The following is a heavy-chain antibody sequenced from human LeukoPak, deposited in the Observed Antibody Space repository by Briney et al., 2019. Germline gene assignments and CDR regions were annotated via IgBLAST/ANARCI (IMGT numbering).Heavy chain of an antibody. CDR3: ARYSMVRGVIAYYYGMDV. V-gene: IGHV1-69*04. CDR2: IIPILGIA. CDR1: GGTFSSYA. D-gene: IGHD3-10*01. J-gene: IGHJ6*02. Sequence: SVKVSCKASGGTFSSYAISWVRQAPGQGLEWMGRIIPILGIADYAQKFQGRVTITADKSTSTVYMELSSLRSEDTAVYYCARYSMVRGVIAYYYGMDVWGQGTTVTVSS.